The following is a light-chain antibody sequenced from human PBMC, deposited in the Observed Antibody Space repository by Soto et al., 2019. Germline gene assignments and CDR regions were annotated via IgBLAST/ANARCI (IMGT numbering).Light chain of an antibody. CDR1: SSDVGDYNY. J-gene: IGLJ1*01. V-gene: IGLV2-8*01. CDR2: EVS. CDR3: SSYAGSNNYV. Sequence: QSALTQPPSASGSPGQSVTISCTGTSSDVGDYNYVSLYQQQPRKAPKLMIYEVSKRPSGVPDRFSGSKSGNTASLTVSGLQSEDEADYYCSSYAGSNNYVFGTGTKLTVL.